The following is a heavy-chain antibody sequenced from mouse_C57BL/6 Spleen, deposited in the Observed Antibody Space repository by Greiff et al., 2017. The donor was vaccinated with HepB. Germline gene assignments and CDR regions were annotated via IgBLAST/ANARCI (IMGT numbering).Heavy chain of an antibody. J-gene: IGHJ2*01. D-gene: IGHD2-5*01. CDR1: GFTFTDYY. CDR3: ARSYYSNYFDY. CDR2: IRNKANGYTT. V-gene: IGHV7-3*01. Sequence: DVQLQESGGGLVQPGGSLSLSCAASGFTFTDYYMSWVRQPPGKALEWLGFIRNKANGYTTEYSASVKGRFTISRDNSQSILYLQMNALRAEDSATYYCARSYYSNYFDYWGQGTTLTVSS.